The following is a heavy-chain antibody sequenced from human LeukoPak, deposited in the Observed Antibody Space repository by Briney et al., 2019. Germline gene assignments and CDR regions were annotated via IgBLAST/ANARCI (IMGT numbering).Heavy chain of an antibody. D-gene: IGHD2-15*01. J-gene: IGHJ3*02. CDR3: ARDCSGGSCYGAFDI. CDR1: GASIRSGDYY. V-gene: IGHV4-30-4*01. Sequence: SETLSLTCTVSGASIRSGDYYWSWIRQPLGKGLEWIGYIYDSGSTYYNPSLKSRITISVDTSENRFSLKLSSVTATDTAVYYCARDCSGGSCYGAFDIWGQGTMVTVSS. CDR2: IYDSGST.